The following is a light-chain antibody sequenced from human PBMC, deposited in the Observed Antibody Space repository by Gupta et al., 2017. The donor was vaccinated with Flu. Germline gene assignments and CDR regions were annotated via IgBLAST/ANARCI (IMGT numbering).Light chain of an antibody. V-gene: IGKV1-6*01. CDR3: LQDYNYPPT. CDR1: QVIRHD. J-gene: IGKJ4*01. Sequence: AIQMTQSPSSLSASVGDRVTITCRASQVIRHDLGWFQQKPGKAPELLIYDASSLRSGVPSRFSGSGSGTDFTLTISSLQPEDFATYYCLQDYNYPPTFGGGTKVEI. CDR2: DAS.